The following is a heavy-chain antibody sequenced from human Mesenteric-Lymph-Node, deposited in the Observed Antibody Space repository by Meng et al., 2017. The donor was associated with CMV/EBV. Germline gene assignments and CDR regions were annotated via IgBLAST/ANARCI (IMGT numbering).Heavy chain of an antibody. Sequence: WVRQAPGRGLEWIGSIYYSGRTYYDPSLKSRVTISVDTSKNQFSLKVSSVTAADTAVYYCARVSSNWDYWGQGTLVTVSS. D-gene: IGHD6-13*01. CDR3: ARVSSNWDY. J-gene: IGHJ4*02. V-gene: IGHV4-39*07. CDR2: IYYSGRT.